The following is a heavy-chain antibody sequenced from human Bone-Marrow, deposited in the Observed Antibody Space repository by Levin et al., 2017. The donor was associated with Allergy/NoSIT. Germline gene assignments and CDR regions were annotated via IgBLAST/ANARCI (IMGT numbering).Heavy chain of an antibody. V-gene: IGHV3-30*18. CDR1: GFTFSSYG. D-gene: IGHD5-24*01. CDR3: AKDRRMATRKLIYYYYYGMDV. CDR2: ISYDGSNK. J-gene: IGHJ6*02. Sequence: LSLTCAASGFTFSSYGMHWVRQAPGKGLEWVAVISYDGSNKYYADSVKGRFTISRDNSKNTLYLQMNSLRAEDTAVYYCAKDRRMATRKLIYYYYYGMDVWGQGTTVTVSS.